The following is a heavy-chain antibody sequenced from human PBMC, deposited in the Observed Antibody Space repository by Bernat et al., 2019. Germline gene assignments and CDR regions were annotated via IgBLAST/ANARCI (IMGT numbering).Heavy chain of an antibody. Sequence: QLQLVESGGGVVQPGRSLRLSCAASGFTFSSYAMHWVRQAPGKGLEWVAVISYDGSNKYYADSVKGRFTISRDNSKNTLYLQMNSLRAEDTAVYYCARDAHCSSTSCYTFDDWGQGTMVTVSS. CDR1: GFTFSSYA. D-gene: IGHD2-2*02. CDR2: ISYDGSNK. CDR3: ARDAHCSSTSCYTFDD. J-gene: IGHJ4*01. V-gene: IGHV3-30-3*01.